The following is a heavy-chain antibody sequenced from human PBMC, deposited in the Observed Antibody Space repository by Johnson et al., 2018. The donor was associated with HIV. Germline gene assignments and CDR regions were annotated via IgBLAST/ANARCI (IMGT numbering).Heavy chain of an antibody. V-gene: IGHV3-53*01. CDR2: LYSGGAT. D-gene: IGHD3-16*01. CDR1: GFSVSTNY. Sequence: VQLVESGGGLIQAGGSLRLSCAVSGFSVSTNYMNWVRQAPGKGLEWVAVLYSGGATHYADSVKGRFTISRDNSKNTLYLQMNSLRAEDTAVYYCARDKGLGDAFDIWGQGTTVTVSS. J-gene: IGHJ3*02. CDR3: ARDKGLGDAFDI.